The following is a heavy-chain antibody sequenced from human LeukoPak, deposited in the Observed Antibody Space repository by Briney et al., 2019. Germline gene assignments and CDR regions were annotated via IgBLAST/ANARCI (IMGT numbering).Heavy chain of an antibody. D-gene: IGHD3-16*01. CDR2: INHNGDVN. CDR3: ARGGGLDV. CDR1: GFTFSSYW. V-gene: IGHV3-7*03. J-gene: IGHJ6*02. Sequence: GSLRLSCAASGFTFSSYWMNWARQAPGKGLEWVASINHNGDVNYYVDSVKGRFTISRDNAKNSLYLQMSNLRAEDTAVYFCARGGGLDVWGQGATVTVSS.